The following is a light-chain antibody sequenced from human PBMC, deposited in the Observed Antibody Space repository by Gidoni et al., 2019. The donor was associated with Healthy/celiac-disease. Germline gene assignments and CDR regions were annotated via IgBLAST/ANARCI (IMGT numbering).Light chain of an antibody. CDR3: AAWDDSMNGWV. CDR1: SSNIGSNT. Sequence: QSVLTQPPSASGTPGQRVTISCSGSSSNIGSNTVNWYQQLPGTAHKLLIYSNNQRPSGVPDRFSGSKSGTSASLAISGLQSEDEADYYCAAWDDSMNGWVFGGGTKLT. V-gene: IGLV1-44*01. J-gene: IGLJ3*02. CDR2: SNN.